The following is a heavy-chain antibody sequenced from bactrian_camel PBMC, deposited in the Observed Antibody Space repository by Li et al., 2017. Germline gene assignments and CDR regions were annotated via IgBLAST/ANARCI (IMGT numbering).Heavy chain of an antibody. Sequence: HVQLVESGGGSVQTGGSLRLSCRASGFRFADYALGWYRQAPGNECELLSTIDLDSYTYVADSVKGRFTASRDNARNLFYLQMNNLKREDTAVYYCAARPPEHVWATARCFPGSRSRAYGYWAQGTQVTVS. V-gene: IGHV3S55*01. J-gene: IGHJ6*01. CDR2: IDLDSYT. CDR3: AARPPEHVWATARCFPGSRSRAYGY. D-gene: IGHD4*01. CDR1: GFRFADYA.